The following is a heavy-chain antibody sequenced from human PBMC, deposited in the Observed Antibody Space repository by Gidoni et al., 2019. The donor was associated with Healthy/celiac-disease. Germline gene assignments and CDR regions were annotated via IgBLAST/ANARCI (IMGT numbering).Heavy chain of an antibody. CDR3: ARDLGDIVVVPAARGVGFDY. CDR1: GYTFTSYS. Sequence: QVQLVQSGAEVKKPGASVKVSCKASGYTFTSYSMHWVRPAPGQGLEWMGIINPSGGSTSYAQKCQGRVTMTRDTSTSTVYMELSSLRSEDTAVYYCARDLGDIVVVPAARGVGFDYWGQGTLVTVSS. CDR2: INPSGGST. J-gene: IGHJ4*02. D-gene: IGHD2-2*01. V-gene: IGHV1-46*01.